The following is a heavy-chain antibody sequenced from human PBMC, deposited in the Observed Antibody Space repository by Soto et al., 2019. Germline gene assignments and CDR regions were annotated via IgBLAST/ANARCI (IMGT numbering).Heavy chain of an antibody. CDR1: GFTVSSNY. Sequence: GGSLRLSCAASGFTVSSNYMSWVRQAPGKGLEWVSVIYSGGSTYYADSVKGRFTISRDNSKNTLYLQMNSLRAEDTAVYYCARHSGSYYYFDYWGQGTLVTVSS. V-gene: IGHV3-53*01. CDR2: IYSGGST. CDR3: ARHSGSYYYFDY. J-gene: IGHJ4*02. D-gene: IGHD1-26*01.